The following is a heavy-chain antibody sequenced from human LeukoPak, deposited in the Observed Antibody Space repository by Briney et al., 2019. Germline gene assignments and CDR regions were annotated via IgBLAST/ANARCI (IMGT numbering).Heavy chain of an antibody. CDR2: IRYEGSSK. J-gene: IGHJ3*02. Sequence: GGSLRLSCAASGFTFSSYGMHWVRQAPGKGLEWVTFIRYEGSSKYYADSVKGRFTISRDNSKNTLYLQMNSLRSEDTAVYYCARSFFIAAAGPIGAFDIWGQGTMVTVSS. CDR1: GFTFSSYG. CDR3: ARSFFIAAAGPIGAFDI. V-gene: IGHV3-30*02. D-gene: IGHD6-13*01.